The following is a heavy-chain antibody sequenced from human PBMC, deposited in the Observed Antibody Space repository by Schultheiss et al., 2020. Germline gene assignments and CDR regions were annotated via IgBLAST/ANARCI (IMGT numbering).Heavy chain of an antibody. V-gene: IGHV4-30-4*01. CDR2: IYYSGST. D-gene: IGHD4-17*01. Sequence: SQTLSLTCTVSGGSISSGDYYWSWIRQPPGKGLEWIGYIYYSGSTYYNPSLKSRVTISVDTSKNQFSLKLSSVTAADTAVYYCARGQEGDYGDYIYYFDYWGQGTLVTVSS. CDR3: ARGQEGDYGDYIYYFDY. CDR1: GGSISSGDYY. J-gene: IGHJ4*02.